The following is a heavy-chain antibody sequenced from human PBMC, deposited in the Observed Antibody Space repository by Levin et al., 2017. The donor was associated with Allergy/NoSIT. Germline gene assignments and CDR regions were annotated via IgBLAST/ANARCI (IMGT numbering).Heavy chain of an antibody. Sequence: LSLTCAASGFTFSDHYMDWVRQAPGKGLEWVGRTRNKANSYTTEYAASVKGRFTISRDDSKSTLYLQMNSLKTEDTAVYYCTRGPSTVTTYFDYWGQGTLVTVSS. CDR3: TRGPSTVTTYFDY. V-gene: IGHV3-72*01. CDR2: TRNKANSYTT. CDR1: GFTFSDHY. J-gene: IGHJ4*02. D-gene: IGHD4-17*01.